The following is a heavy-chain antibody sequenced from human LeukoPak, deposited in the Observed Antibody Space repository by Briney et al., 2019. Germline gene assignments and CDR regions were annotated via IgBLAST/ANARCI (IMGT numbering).Heavy chain of an antibody. CDR3: ARDGVAAAGGADY. CDR1: GFTFSSYR. CDR2: ISSSSSYI. Sequence: GGSLRLSCAASGFTFSSYRMNWVRQAPGKGLEWVSSISSSSSYIYYADSVKGRFTISRDNAKNSLYLQMNSLGAEDTAVYYCARDGVAAAGGADYWGQGTLVTVSS. J-gene: IGHJ4*02. D-gene: IGHD6-13*01. V-gene: IGHV3-21*01.